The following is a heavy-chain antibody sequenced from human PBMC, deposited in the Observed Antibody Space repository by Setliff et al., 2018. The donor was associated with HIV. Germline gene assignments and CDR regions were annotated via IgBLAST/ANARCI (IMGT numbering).Heavy chain of an antibody. Sequence: ASVKVSCKASGYTFTGYYMHWVRQAPGQGLEWMGWMNPNSGNTGYAQKFQGRVTMTRNTSISTAYMELSSLRSEDTAVYYCARVPGITIFGVVSPGSYYYYGMDVWGQGTTVTVSS. J-gene: IGHJ6*02. CDR2: MNPNSGNT. CDR1: GYTFTGYY. D-gene: IGHD3-3*01. V-gene: IGHV1-8*02. CDR3: ARVPGITIFGVVSPGSYYYYGMDV.